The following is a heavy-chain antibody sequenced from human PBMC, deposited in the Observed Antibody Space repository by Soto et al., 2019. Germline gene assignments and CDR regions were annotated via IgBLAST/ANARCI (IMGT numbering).Heavy chain of an antibody. V-gene: IGHV1-69*13. D-gene: IGHD2-15*01. J-gene: IGHJ6*02. CDR3: ARRRNCSGGSCYYYYGMDV. Sequence: SVKVSCKASGGTFSSYAISWVRQAPGQGLEWMGGIIPIFGTANYAQKLQGRVTITADESTSTAYMELSSLRSEDTAVYYCARRRNCSGGSCYYYYGMDVWGQGTTVTVSS. CDR2: IIPIFGTA. CDR1: GGTFSSYA.